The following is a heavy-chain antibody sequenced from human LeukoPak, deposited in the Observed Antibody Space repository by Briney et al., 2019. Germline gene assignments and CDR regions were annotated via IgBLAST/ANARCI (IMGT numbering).Heavy chain of an antibody. D-gene: IGHD2-2*01. V-gene: IGHV1-18*01. CDR2: ISVYHGNK. CDR3: TREILPAALRGAYGMDV. J-gene: IGHJ6*02. CDR1: GYNFKTYG. Sequence: ASVKVSCRASGYNFKTYGISWVRQAPGQGLEWKGWISVYHGNKPYAQRVQGRLTVTADRSTSTAYMELRILRSDDTAVYYCTREILPAALRGAYGMDVWGQGTTVTVS.